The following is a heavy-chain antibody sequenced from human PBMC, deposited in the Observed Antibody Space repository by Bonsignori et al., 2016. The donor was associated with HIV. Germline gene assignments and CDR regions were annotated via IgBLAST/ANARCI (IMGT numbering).Heavy chain of an antibody. D-gene: IGHD3-3*01. CDR2: IRHDASNK. V-gene: IGHV3-30*02. Sequence: AQLVESGGGVVQPGGSLRLSCVASGFTLSYYGMHWVRQAPGKGLEWLAFIRHDASNKYYADSVKGRFTISRDNSKNTLYLEMNSLRAEDTAVYFCVERRQSPRCYFSPVLLYLTFFDY. CDR3: VERRQSPRCYFSPVLLYLTFFDY. J-gene: IGHJ4*01. CDR1: GFTLSYYG.